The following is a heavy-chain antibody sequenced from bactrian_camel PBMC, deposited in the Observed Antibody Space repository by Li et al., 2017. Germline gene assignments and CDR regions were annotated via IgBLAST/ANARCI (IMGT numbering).Heavy chain of an antibody. D-gene: IGHD2*01. CDR3: AAEPYCSGGYQRRLE. Sequence: QVQLVESGGGSVAAGGSLRLSCAVSGYRYSSSCMAWFRQGPGAERVVVALIHNDGRTDYEDFAKGRFTISRDNAKDTLYLQMNSLKPEDTAVYYCAAEPYCSGGYQRRLEWGQGTQVTVS. V-gene: IGHV3S53*01. J-gene: IGHJ4*01. CDR1: GYRYSSSC. CDR2: IHNDGRT.